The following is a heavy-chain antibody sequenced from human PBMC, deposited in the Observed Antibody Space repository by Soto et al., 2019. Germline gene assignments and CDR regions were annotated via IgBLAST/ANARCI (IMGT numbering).Heavy chain of an antibody. CDR2: IYYSGST. CDR3: AGGYSSSWYGVDYYYYGMDV. D-gene: IGHD6-13*01. CDR1: GGSISSYY. J-gene: IGHJ6*02. Sequence: SETLSLTCTVSGGSISSYYWSWIRRPPGKGLEWIGYIYYSGSTNYNPSLKSRVTISVDTSKNQFSLKLSSVTAADTAVYYCAGGYSSSWYGVDYYYYGMDVWGQGTTVTVSS. V-gene: IGHV4-59*01.